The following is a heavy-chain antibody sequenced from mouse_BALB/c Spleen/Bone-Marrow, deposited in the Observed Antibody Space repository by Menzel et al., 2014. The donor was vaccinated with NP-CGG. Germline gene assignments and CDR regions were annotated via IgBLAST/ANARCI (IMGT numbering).Heavy chain of an antibody. CDR3: TRKGALITHYYAMDY. V-gene: IGHV5-17*02. CDR1: EFTFSSFG. CDR2: ISSGSSTI. J-gene: IGHJ4*01. D-gene: IGHD2-4*01. Sequence: EVKLEESGGGLVQPGGSRKLSCAASEFTFSSFGMHWVRQAPEKGLGWVAYISSGSSTIYYADTVKGRFTISRDNPKSTLFLQMTSLRSEDTAMYYCTRKGALITHYYAMDYWGQGTSVTVSS.